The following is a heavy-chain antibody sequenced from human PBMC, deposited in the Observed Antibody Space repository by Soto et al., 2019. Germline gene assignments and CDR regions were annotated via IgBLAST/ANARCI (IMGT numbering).Heavy chain of an antibody. V-gene: IGHV4-4*07. Sequence: SETLSLTCTVSGASISGYYWSWIRKSAGKGLEWIGRTYATGTTDYNPSLTSRVMMSVDTSKKQFSLKLRSVTAADTAVYYCVRDGAKTLRDWFDPWGQGISVTVSS. CDR1: GASISGYY. D-gene: IGHD1-26*01. CDR2: TYATGTT. CDR3: VRDGAKTLRDWFDP. J-gene: IGHJ5*02.